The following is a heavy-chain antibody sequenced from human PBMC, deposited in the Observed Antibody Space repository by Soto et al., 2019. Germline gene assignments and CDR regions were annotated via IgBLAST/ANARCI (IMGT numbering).Heavy chain of an antibody. CDR2: LYHIGST. D-gene: IGHD2-2*01. V-gene: IGHV4-38-2*01. CDR3: RSSTSCYDESCVDV. CDR1: GYSISSGNY. J-gene: IGHJ6*02. Sequence: KHSETLSLTCAVSGYSISSGNYWAWIRQPPGRGLEWIGSLYHIGSTHYNTSLKSRVTISVDTSKNHFSLELSSVTAADTAIYYCRSSTSCYDESCVDVWGQGTMVTVS.